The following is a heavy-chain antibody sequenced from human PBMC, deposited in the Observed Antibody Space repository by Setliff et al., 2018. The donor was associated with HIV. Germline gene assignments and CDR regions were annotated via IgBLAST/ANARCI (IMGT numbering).Heavy chain of an antibody. D-gene: IGHD2-21*01. CDR3: ARGAGYCGGDCYPMVLDV. J-gene: IGHJ6*04. Sequence: SETLSLTCTVSGGTISSGGYYWSWIRQHPGKGLEWIGYIHYSGSTHYNPSLKSRVTISVDTSKNQFSLKLSSVTAADTAVYYCARGAGYCGGDCYPMVLDVWGKGTTVTVSS. CDR1: GGTISSGGYY. V-gene: IGHV4-31*03. CDR2: IHYSGST.